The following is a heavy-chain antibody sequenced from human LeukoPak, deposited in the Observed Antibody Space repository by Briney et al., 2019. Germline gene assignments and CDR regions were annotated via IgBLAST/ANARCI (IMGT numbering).Heavy chain of an antibody. CDR2: IYYSGST. Sequence: SETLSLTCTVSGGSISSYYWSWIRQPPGKGLEWIGYIYYSGSTNYNPSLKSRVTISVDTSKNQFSLKLSSVTAADTAVYYCARDRGWSDYLGQGTLVTGSS. V-gene: IGHV4-59*01. D-gene: IGHD6-19*01. CDR3: ARDRGWSDY. CDR1: GGSISSYY. J-gene: IGHJ4*02.